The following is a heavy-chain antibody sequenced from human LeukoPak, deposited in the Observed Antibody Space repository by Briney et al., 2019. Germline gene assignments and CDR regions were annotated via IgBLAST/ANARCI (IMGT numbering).Heavy chain of an antibody. Sequence: PGTSLRLSCAAPGFTFSRYGMHWVRQAPGKGLEWVAVIWYDGSNEYYADSVKGRFTIFRDNSKNTLHLQMNSLRAEDTAVYYCSRPLVGDALDYWGQGTLVTVSS. D-gene: IGHD1-26*01. CDR1: GFTFSRYG. V-gene: IGHV3-33*01. J-gene: IGHJ4*02. CDR3: SRPLVGDALDY. CDR2: IWYDGSNE.